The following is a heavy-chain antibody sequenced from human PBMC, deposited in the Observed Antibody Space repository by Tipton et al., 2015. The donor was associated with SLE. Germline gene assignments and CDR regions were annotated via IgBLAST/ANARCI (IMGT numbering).Heavy chain of an antibody. CDR2: IYYGGST. J-gene: IGHJ4*02. V-gene: IGHV4-31*03. Sequence: LRLSCTVSGDSISSGGSYWSWIRLHPGKGLEWIGYIYYGGSTFFNPSLNSRISISVDTTKNQFSLTLNSVTAADTAMYYCARCGRADPSGSGSCRYYFDFWGQGTLVTVSS. D-gene: IGHD2-15*01. CDR3: ARCGRADPSGSGSCRYYFDF. CDR1: GDSISSGGSY.